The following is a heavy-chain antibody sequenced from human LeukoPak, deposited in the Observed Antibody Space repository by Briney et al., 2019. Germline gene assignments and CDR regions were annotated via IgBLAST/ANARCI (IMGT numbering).Heavy chain of an antibody. CDR1: GYTFTGYY. J-gene: IGHJ4*02. D-gene: IGHD3-22*01. V-gene: IGHV1-2*02. Sequence: ASVKVSCKASGYTFTGYYIHWVRQAPGQGLEWIGWINPKSGGTNYAQKFQGRVTMTRDTSISTAYMELSSLRSDDTAVYYCARPNRYYDTSGHLDYWGQGTLVTVSS. CDR2: INPKSGGT. CDR3: ARPNRYYDTSGHLDY.